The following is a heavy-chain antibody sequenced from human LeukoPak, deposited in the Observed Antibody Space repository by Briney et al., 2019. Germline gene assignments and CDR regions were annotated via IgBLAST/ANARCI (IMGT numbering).Heavy chain of an antibody. CDR1: GYTFSSYE. Sequence: GGSLRLSCAASGYTFSSYEMNWVRQTPGKGLEWVSSISTSSNYIYYPDSVRGRFTVSRDNARKSLYLQMNSLRAEDTAVYYCATALTPSAGGDRPFHYWGQGTLVTVSS. CDR3: ATALTPSAGGDRPFHY. V-gene: IGHV3-21*01. J-gene: IGHJ4*02. CDR2: ISTSSNYI. D-gene: IGHD6-13*01.